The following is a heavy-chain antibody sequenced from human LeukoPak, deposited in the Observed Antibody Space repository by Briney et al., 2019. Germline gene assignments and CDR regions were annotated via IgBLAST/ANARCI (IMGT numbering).Heavy chain of an antibody. CDR1: GGSISSGGYY. D-gene: IGHD6-13*01. V-gene: IGHV4-30-2*01. Sequence: SETLSLTCTVSGGSISSGGYYWSWTRQPPGKGLEWIGYIYHSGSTYYNPSLKSRVTISVDRSKNQFSLKLSSVTAADTAVYYCARTPSSSWFPLDYWGQGTLVTVSS. CDR2: IYHSGST. J-gene: IGHJ4*02. CDR3: ARTPSSSWFPLDY.